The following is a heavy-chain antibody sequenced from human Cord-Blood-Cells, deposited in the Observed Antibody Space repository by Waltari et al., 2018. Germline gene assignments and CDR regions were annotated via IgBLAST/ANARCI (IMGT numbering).Heavy chain of an antibody. CDR3: ARCNRAAGPFDY. J-gene: IGHJ4*02. D-gene: IGHD2-15*01. Sequence: QVQLVQSGAEVKKPGASVKVACKASGYTFTGYCMHWVRKAPGQGLGWKGWINPNSGGTNYAQKFQGRVTMARDTSISTAYLELSRLRSDDTAVYYCARCNRAAGPFDYWGQGTLVTVSS. V-gene: IGHV1-2*02. CDR1: GYTFTGYC. CDR2: INPNSGGT.